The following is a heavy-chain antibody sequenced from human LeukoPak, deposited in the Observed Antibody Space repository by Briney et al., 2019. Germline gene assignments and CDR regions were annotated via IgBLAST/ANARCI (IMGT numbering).Heavy chain of an antibody. CDR3: ARGPPMTTVTTYYYYYMDV. J-gene: IGHJ6*03. D-gene: IGHD4-11*01. CDR1: GGSISSYY. CDR2: IYYSGSN. Sequence: SETLSLTCTVSGGSISSYYGSWIRQPPGKGLEWVGYIYYSGSNNYNPSLKSRVTISVDTSKNQFSLKLSSVTAADTAVYYCARGPPMTTVTTYYYYYMDVWGKGTTVTVSS. V-gene: IGHV4-59*01.